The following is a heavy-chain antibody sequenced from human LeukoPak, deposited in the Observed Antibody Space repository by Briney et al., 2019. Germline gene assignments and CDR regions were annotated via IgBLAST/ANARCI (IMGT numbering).Heavy chain of an antibody. CDR3: ARDYGRAPFDI. D-gene: IGHD3-16*01. CDR1: GFTFSSYG. CDR2: MSYDGSYK. J-gene: IGHJ3*02. V-gene: IGHV3-30*03. Sequence: GGSLRLSCAASGFTFSSYGIHWVRQAPGKGLEWVAVMSYDGSYKYYADSVKGRFTISRDNSKNSLYLQMNSLRAEDTAVYYCARDYGRAPFDIWGQGTMVTVSS.